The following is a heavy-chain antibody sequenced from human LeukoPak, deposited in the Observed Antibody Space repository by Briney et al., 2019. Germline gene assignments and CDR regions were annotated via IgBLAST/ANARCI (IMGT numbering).Heavy chain of an antibody. V-gene: IGHV3-30-3*01. J-gene: IGHJ4*02. CDR2: ISYDGSNK. Sequence: PGRSLRLSCAASGFTFSSYAMHWVRQAPGKGLEWVAVISYDGSNKYYADSVKGRFTISRDNSKNTLYLQMNSLRAEDTAVYYCAREGRYFDWSPHFDYWGQGTLVTVSS. D-gene: IGHD3-9*01. CDR1: GFTFSSYA. CDR3: AREGRYFDWSPHFDY.